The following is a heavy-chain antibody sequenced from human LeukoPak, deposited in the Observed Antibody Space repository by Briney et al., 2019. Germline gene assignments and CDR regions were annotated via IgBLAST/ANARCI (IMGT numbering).Heavy chain of an antibody. V-gene: IGHV1-8*01. CDR2: MNPNSGNT. Sequence: ASVKVSCKASRYTFTRYDIHWVRPATGQGLVWMGWMNPNSGNTGYAQKFRGRVTMTRNTSISTAYMELSSLRSEETAVYYCARGVSGDGQPTDYWGQGTLVTVSS. CDR3: ARGVSGDGQPTDY. D-gene: IGHD3-16*02. J-gene: IGHJ4*02. CDR1: RYTFTRYD.